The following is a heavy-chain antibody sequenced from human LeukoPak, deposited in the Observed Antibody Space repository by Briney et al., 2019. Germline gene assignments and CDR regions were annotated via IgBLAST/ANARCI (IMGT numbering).Heavy chain of an antibody. CDR3: AGYYYYDSSGYYSDY. CDR1: GGSFSGYY. J-gene: IGHJ4*02. V-gene: IGHV4-34*01. D-gene: IGHD3-22*01. CDR2: INHSGST. Sequence: PSETLSLTCAVYGGSFSGYYWSWIRQPPGKGLEWIGEINHSGSTNYNPSLKSRVTISVDTSKNQFSLKLSSVTAADTAVYYCAGYYYYDSSGYYSDYWGQGTLVTVSS.